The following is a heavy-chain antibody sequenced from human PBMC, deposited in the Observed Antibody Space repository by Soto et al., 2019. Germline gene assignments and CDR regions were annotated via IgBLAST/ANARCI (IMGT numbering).Heavy chain of an antibody. CDR1: GFTFSSYG. V-gene: IGHV3-33*01. Sequence: QVQLVESGGGVVQPGRSLRLSCAASGFTFSSYGMHWVRQAPGKGLEWVAVIWYDGSNKYYADSVKGRFTISRDNSKNTLYLQMNSLRAEVTAVYYCARGGATVWGIDVWGQGTTVTVSS. J-gene: IGHJ6*02. D-gene: IGHD3-16*01. CDR3: ARGGATVWGIDV. CDR2: IWYDGSNK.